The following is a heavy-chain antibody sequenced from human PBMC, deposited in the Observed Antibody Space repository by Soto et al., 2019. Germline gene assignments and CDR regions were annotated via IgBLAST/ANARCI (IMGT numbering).Heavy chain of an antibody. D-gene: IGHD3-10*01. CDR1: GFTFGSYG. Sequence: HPGGSLRLSCAASGFTFGSYGMHWVRQAPGRGLEWVAVISYDGRNKKYADSVKGRFSISRDNSANTLYVEMNSLRAEDTAVYYCAKDDSYCMEFYYHGMDAWGQGTTVTVSS. CDR2: ISYDGRNK. V-gene: IGHV3-30*18. CDR3: AKDDSYCMEFYYHGMDA. J-gene: IGHJ6*02.